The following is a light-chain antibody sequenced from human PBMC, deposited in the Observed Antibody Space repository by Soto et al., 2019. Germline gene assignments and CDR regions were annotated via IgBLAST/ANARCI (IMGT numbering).Light chain of an antibody. CDR3: QQYASSPRT. CDR1: QSVSGSY. Sequence: EIMLTQAPGTLSLSPWDRATLSCRASQSVSGSYLAWYQQKPGQAPRLLIYDASGRATGIPDRFSGSGSGTDFTLTISRLEPEDFAVYYCQQYASSPRTFGQGTKVDIK. CDR2: DAS. J-gene: IGKJ1*01. V-gene: IGKV3-20*01.